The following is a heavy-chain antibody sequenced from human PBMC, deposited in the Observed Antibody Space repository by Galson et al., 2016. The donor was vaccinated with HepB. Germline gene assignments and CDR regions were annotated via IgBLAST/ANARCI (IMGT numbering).Heavy chain of an antibody. D-gene: IGHD4-11*01. CDR2: MNPNTGDT. J-gene: IGHJ4*02. CDR1: GDSFATYD. CDR3: ARGSDYSNYVAIY. Sequence: SVKVSCKASGDSFATYDINWLRQATGQGPEWIGWMNPNTGDTCYVPKFQGRDTMTRNASISTAYMELSSLRSEDTAVYYCARGSDYSNYVAIYWGQGTLVTASS. V-gene: IGHV1-8*01.